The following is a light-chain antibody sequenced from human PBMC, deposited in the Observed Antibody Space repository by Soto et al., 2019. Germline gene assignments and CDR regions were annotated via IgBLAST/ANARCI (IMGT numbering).Light chain of an antibody. Sequence: DIQMTQSPSSVSASVGDTVTITCRASQDILSWLAWYQQKPVEAPRLLIYASSNLQSGVPSRFSGSRSGTDFTLTISSLQPEDFATYYCQQANTFPITFGPGTRLDIK. J-gene: IGKJ3*01. CDR1: QDILSW. CDR3: QQANTFPIT. CDR2: ASS. V-gene: IGKV1-12*01.